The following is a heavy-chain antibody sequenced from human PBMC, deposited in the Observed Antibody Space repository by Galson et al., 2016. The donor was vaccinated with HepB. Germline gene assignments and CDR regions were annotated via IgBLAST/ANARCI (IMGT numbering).Heavy chain of an antibody. CDR3: SKDLEPLPYSGSHPYYFDS. D-gene: IGHD1-26*01. V-gene: IGHV3-9*01. J-gene: IGHJ4*02. CDR1: GFTFDDYP. Sequence: SLRLSCAVSGFTFDDYPMHWVRQAPGKGLEWVSGINWNGGSTSYADSVKGRFAISRDNAKKSLYLQMNSLRVEDTALYYCSKDLEPLPYSGSHPYYFDSWGQGTLVTVSS. CDR2: INWNGGST.